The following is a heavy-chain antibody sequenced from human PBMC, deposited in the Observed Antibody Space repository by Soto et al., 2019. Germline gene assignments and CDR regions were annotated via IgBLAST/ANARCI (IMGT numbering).Heavy chain of an antibody. Sequence: GASVKVSCKASGYTFTSYAMHWVRQAPGQRLEWMGWINAGNGNTKYSQKFQGRVTITRDTSASTAYMELSSLRSEDTAVYYCARAPSGYCSSTSCSNYYYGMDGWGQGTTVTVSS. J-gene: IGHJ6*02. CDR3: ARAPSGYCSSTSCSNYYYGMDG. V-gene: IGHV1-3*01. CDR1: GYTFTSYA. D-gene: IGHD2-2*01. CDR2: INAGNGNT.